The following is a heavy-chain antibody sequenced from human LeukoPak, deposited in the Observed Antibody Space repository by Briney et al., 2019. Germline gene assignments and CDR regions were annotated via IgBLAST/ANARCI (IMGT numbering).Heavy chain of an antibody. CDR2: IYNSGHT. D-gene: IGHD4-17*01. Sequence: KTSETLSLTCTVSGGSISSYYWSWIRQPPGKGLEWIGYIYNSGHTNYNPSLKSRVTISEDTSKNQLSLKLSSVTAADTAVYYCARAAVTTSRYFQHWGQGTLVTVSS. CDR3: ARAAVTTSRYFQH. V-gene: IGHV4-59*01. CDR1: GGSISSYY. J-gene: IGHJ1*01.